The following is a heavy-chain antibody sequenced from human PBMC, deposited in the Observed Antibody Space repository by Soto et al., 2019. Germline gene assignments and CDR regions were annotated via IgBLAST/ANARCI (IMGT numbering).Heavy chain of an antibody. J-gene: IGHJ6*02. V-gene: IGHV3-49*04. CDR2: IRSKAYGGTA. CDR3: SFRGAYVGDPLTYGMDV. CDR1: GFPFDDFA. D-gene: IGHD3-9*01. Sequence: PGGSLRLSCTGSGFPFDDFAINWVRQAPGKGLEWGGVIRSKAYGGTAEYAASVKGRFTISRDDSKGIAYLQMNSLKTEDTAVYYCSFRGAYVGDPLTYGMDVWGQGTTVTVSS.